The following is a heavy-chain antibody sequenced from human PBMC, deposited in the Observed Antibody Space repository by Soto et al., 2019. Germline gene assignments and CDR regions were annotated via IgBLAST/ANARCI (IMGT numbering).Heavy chain of an antibody. CDR1: GFTFSSYW. J-gene: IGHJ6*02. D-gene: IGHD2-8*01. CDR3: TKSRRGILMVYGFGGMDV. CDR2: ISGSGDGT. V-gene: IGHV3-23*01. Sequence: PGGSLRLSCAASGFTFSSYWMHWVRQAPGKGLEWVASISGSGDGTYYGDSVKGRFTISRDSSSSTLYLQMNNLRGEDTAVYFCTKSRRGILMVYGFGGMDVWGQGTTVTVSS.